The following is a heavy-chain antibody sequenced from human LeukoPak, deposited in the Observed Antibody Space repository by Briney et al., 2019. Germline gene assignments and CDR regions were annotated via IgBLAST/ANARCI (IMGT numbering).Heavy chain of an antibody. CDR2: MNPNSGNS. CDR3: ARVAPQWLAPIDY. V-gene: IGHV1-8*03. J-gene: IGHJ4*02. Sequence: ASVKVSCKASGYTFTNFEVNWVRQAAGQGLEWMGWMNPNSGNSGFAQKFQGRVTITSDNSISTAYMEVSGLTPDDTAVYFCARVAPQWLAPIDYWGQGTLVIVSP. D-gene: IGHD6-19*01. CDR1: GYTFTNFE.